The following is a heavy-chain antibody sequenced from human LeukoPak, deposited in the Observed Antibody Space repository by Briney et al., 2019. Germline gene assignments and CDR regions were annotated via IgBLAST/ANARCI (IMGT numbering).Heavy chain of an antibody. CDR1: GFRVSNDY. CDR3: AKANRYDSYYFDY. J-gene: IGHJ4*02. V-gene: IGHV3-53*01. CDR2: IFAGGSA. D-gene: IGHD3-16*01. Sequence: GGPLRLSCAASGFRVSNDYMTWVRQAPGKGLEWVSFIFAGGSAYYADSVKGRFTVSRDRSKNTLSLQMNNLRAEDTAVYYCAKANRYDSYYFDYWGQGALVIVSS.